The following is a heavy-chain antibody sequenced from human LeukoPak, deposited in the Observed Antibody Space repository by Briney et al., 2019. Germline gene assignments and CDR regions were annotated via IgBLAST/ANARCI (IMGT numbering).Heavy chain of an antibody. CDR2: INPDGGGT. CDR3: AREGSSGYYYFDY. V-gene: IGHV1-46*01. Sequence: ASVKVSCKASGYTFTTYSMHWVRQAPGQGLEWMGKINPDGGGTNYAQKFQGRVTMTRDTSTGTFYMDLSSLRSEGTAVYYCAREGSSGYYYFDYWGQGTLVTVSS. J-gene: IGHJ4*02. D-gene: IGHD3-22*01. CDR1: GYTFTTYS.